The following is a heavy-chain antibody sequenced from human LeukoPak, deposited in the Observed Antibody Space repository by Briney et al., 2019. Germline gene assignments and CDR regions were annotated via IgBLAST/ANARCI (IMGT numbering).Heavy chain of an antibody. D-gene: IGHD5-18*01. CDR1: GGSISSGDYY. CDR3: ARERRVQLWLMGYYYYYMDV. CDR2: IYYSGST. Sequence: SETLSLTCTVSGGSISSGDYYWSWIRQPPGKGLEWIGYIYYSGSTYYNPSLKSRVTISVDTSKNQFSLKLSSVTAADTAVYYCARERRVQLWLMGYYYYYMDVWGKGTTVTVSS. V-gene: IGHV4-30-4*08. J-gene: IGHJ6*03.